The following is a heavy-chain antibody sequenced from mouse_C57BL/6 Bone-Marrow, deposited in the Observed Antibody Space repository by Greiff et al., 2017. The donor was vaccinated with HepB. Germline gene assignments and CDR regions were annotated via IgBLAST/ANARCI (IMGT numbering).Heavy chain of an antibody. V-gene: IGHV3-6*01. D-gene: IGHD1-1*02. CDR1: GYSITSGYY. CDR3: ERGPFLYYGGVYWYFDV. J-gene: IGHJ1*03. CDR2: ISYDGSN. Sequence: ESGPGLVKPSQSLSLTCSVTGYSITSGYYRNWIRQFPGNKLELMGYISYDGSNNYNPTLKNRISITRDTSKNQFFLKLNSVTTEDTATYYCERGPFLYYGGVYWYFDVWGTGTTVTVSS.